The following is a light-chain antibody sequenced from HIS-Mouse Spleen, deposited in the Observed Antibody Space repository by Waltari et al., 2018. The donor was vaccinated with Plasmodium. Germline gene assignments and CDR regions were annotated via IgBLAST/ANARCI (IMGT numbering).Light chain of an antibody. V-gene: IGLV2-8*01. CDR2: EVS. CDR1: SSDVGGYNY. CDR3: SSYAGSNKLV. J-gene: IGLJ2*01. Sequence: QSALTQPPSASGSPGQSVTISCTGTSSDVGGYNYVSWYQQHPGKAPKLMIYEVSKRPSWVPDRFSGSKSGNTASLTVSGLQAEDEADYYCSSYAGSNKLVFGGGTKLTVL.